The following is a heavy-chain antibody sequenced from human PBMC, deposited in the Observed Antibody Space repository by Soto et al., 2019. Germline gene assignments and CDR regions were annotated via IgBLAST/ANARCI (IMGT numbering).Heavy chain of an antibody. CDR2: TSAYNGNT. CDR1: GYTFTSYG. Sequence: ASVKVSCKASGYTFTSYGISWVRQAPGQGLEWMGWTSAYNGNTNYAQKLQGRVTMTTDTSTSTAYMELRSLRSDDTAVYYCARDRTYYYDSSGYQHFDYWGQGTLVTVSS. V-gene: IGHV1-18*04. J-gene: IGHJ4*02. CDR3: ARDRTYYYDSSGYQHFDY. D-gene: IGHD3-22*01.